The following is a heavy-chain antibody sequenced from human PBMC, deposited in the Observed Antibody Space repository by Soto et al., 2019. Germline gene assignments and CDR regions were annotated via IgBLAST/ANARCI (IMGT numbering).Heavy chain of an antibody. V-gene: IGHV3-48*01. CDR3: ARSDSMTTVTTSYFDAFDI. J-gene: IGHJ3*02. D-gene: IGHD4-17*01. Sequence: EVQLVESGGGLVQPGGSLRLSCVASGFTFSSYSMNWVRQAPGKGLEWVSYISSSSSTIYYADSVKGRFTISRDNAKNSLYLQMNSLRAEDTAVYYCARSDSMTTVTTSYFDAFDIWGQGTMVTVSS. CDR1: GFTFSSYS. CDR2: ISSSSSTI.